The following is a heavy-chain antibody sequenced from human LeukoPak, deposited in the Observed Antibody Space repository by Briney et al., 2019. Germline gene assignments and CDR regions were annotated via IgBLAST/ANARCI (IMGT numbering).Heavy chain of an antibody. Sequence: GGSLRLSCAASGFTVSSNYMSWVRQAPGQGLEWVSVIHSGGSTYYADSVKGRFTISRDNSKNTLYLQMNSLRAEDTAVYYCARSWGAGTNFDYWGQGTLVTVSS. V-gene: IGHV3-66*02. D-gene: IGHD6-19*01. CDR2: IHSGGST. CDR1: GFTVSSNY. CDR3: ARSWGAGTNFDY. J-gene: IGHJ4*02.